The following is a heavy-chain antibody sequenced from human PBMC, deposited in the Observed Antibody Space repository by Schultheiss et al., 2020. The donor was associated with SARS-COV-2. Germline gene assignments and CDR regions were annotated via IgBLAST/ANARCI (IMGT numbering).Heavy chain of an antibody. CDR1: GFTFSDFW. Sequence: GGSLRLSCAASGFTFSDFWMSWVRQAPGKGLEWVAVISYDGSNKYYADSVKGRFTISRDNSKNTLYLQMNSLGAEDTAVYYCARDGGYYDSSGPYFDYWGQGTLVTVSS. CDR2: ISYDGSNK. J-gene: IGHJ4*02. V-gene: IGHV3-30-3*01. CDR3: ARDGGYYDSSGPYFDY. D-gene: IGHD3-22*01.